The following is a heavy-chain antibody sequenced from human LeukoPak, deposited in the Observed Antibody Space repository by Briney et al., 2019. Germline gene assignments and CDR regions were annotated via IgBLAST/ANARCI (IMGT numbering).Heavy chain of an antibody. CDR2: ITTRSDYT. V-gene: IGHV3-21*01. CDR1: GFTFDSYS. J-gene: IGHJ4*02. CDR3: ARGGTGSENDY. Sequence: GGSLRLPCAASGFTFDSYSMTWVRQAPGKGLEWISSITTRSDYTYYTDSVEGRFTISRDDAKNSLYLQMNSLRVEDTAVYYCARGGTGSENDYWGQGILVTVSS. D-gene: IGHD3-9*01.